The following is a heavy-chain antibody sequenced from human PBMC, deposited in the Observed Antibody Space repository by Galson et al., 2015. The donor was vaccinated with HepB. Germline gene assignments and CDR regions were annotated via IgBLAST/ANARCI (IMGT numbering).Heavy chain of an antibody. V-gene: IGHV3-64D*06. CDR3: ASGQLVDYYYYGMDV. CDR2: ISSNGGST. J-gene: IGHJ6*02. Sequence: SLRLSCAASGFTFSSYAMPWVRQAPGKGLEYVSAISSNGGSTYYADSVKGRFTISRDNSKNTLYLQMSSLRSEDTAVYYCASGQLVDYYYYGMDVWGQGTLVTVSS. D-gene: IGHD6-13*01. CDR1: GFTFSSYA.